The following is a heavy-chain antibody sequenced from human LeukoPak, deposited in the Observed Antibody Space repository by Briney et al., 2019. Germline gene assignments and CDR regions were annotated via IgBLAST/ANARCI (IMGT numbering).Heavy chain of an antibody. CDR1: GYTFTSYD. CDR2: MNPNSGNT. CDR3: ARGYEELELLDY. D-gene: IGHD1-7*01. J-gene: IGHJ4*02. Sequence: ASVKVSCKASGYTFTSYDINWVRQATGQGLEWMGWMNPNSGNTGYAQKFQGRVTITRNTSISTAYMELSSLRSEDTAVYYCARGYEELELLDYWGQGTLVTVSS. V-gene: IGHV1-8*03.